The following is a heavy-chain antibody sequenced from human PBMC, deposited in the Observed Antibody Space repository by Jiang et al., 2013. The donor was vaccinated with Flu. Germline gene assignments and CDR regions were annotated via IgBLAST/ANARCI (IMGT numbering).Heavy chain of an antibody. Sequence: KPTQTLTLTCTFSGFSLSTSGMCVSWIRQPPGKALEWLARIDWDDDKYYSTSLKTRLTISKDTSKNQVVLTMTNMDPVDTATYYCARTSQYYDFWSGYQRVNWFDPWGQGTLVTVSS. CDR2: IDWDDDK. CDR1: GFSLSTSGMC. CDR3: ARTSQYYDFWSGYQRVNWFDP. D-gene: IGHD3-3*01. V-gene: IGHV2-70*11. J-gene: IGHJ5*02.